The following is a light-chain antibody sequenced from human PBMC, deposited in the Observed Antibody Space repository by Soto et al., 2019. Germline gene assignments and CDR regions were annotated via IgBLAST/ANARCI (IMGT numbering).Light chain of an antibody. Sequence: QSALTQPASVSGSPGQWITISCTGTSSDVGGYNYVSWHQQHPVKAPKLMIYDVTNRPSGVSDRFSGSKSGNTASLTISGLQAEDEADYYCSSYTSSSTPFVFGTGTKATV. CDR3: SSYTSSSTPFV. CDR1: SSDVGGYNY. V-gene: IGLV2-14*01. CDR2: DVT. J-gene: IGLJ1*01.